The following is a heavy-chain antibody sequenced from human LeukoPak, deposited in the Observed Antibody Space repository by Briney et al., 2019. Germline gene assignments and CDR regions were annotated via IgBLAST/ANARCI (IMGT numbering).Heavy chain of an antibody. CDR1: GGSFSGYY. D-gene: IGHD3-9*01. CDR3: ARGPGLKLTGYPYYYYYGMDV. V-gene: IGHV4-34*01. Sequence: KPSETLSLTCAVYGGSFSGYYWSWIRQPPGKGLEWIGEINHSGSTNYNPSLKSRVTISVDTSKNQFSLKLSSVTAADTAVYYCARGPGLKLTGYPYYYYYGMDVWGQGTTVTVSS. J-gene: IGHJ6*02. CDR2: INHSGST.